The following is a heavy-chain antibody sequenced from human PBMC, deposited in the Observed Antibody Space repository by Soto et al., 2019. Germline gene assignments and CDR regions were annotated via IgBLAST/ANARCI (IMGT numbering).Heavy chain of an antibody. D-gene: IGHD3-22*01. CDR1: GGTFSSYA. J-gene: IGHJ6*02. CDR3: AREEITMIGVVITPGGMDV. CDR2: IIPIFGTA. Sequence: QVQLVQSGAEVKKPGSSVKVSCKASGGTFSSYAISWVRQAPGQGLEWMGGIIPIFGTANYAQKFQGRVTITADESTSTAYMELSSLRSEDTAVYYCAREEITMIGVVITPGGMDVWGQGTTVTVSS. V-gene: IGHV1-69*01.